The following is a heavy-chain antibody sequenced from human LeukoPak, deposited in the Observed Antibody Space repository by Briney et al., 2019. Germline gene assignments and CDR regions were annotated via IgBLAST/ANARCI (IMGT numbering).Heavy chain of an antibody. CDR1: GGTFSSYA. Sequence: AVKVSCKASGGTFSSYAISWVRQAPGQGLEWMGGIIPSFGTANYAQKFQGRVTITADESTSTAYMELSSLRSEDTAVYYCARGAGMVRGVTDPYYYYGMDVWGKGTTVTVSS. J-gene: IGHJ6*04. CDR3: ARGAGMVRGVTDPYYYYGMDV. D-gene: IGHD3-10*01. CDR2: IIPSFGTA. V-gene: IGHV1-69*13.